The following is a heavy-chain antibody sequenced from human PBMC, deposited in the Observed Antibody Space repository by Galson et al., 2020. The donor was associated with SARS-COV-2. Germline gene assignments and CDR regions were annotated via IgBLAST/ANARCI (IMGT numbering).Heavy chain of an antibody. J-gene: IGHJ4*02. CDR2: ISAGGSNT. Sequence: TGGSLRLSCAASGFTFSDSAMTWVRQPPGKGLEWVSAISAGGSNTFYIDYVKGRFTISRDNSRNTVSLQLDSLRADDTAMYYCAKGGPYSGSYLFDSWGQGALVTVSS. V-gene: IGHV3-23*01. CDR1: GFTFSDSA. D-gene: IGHD1-26*01. CDR3: AKGGPYSGSYLFDS.